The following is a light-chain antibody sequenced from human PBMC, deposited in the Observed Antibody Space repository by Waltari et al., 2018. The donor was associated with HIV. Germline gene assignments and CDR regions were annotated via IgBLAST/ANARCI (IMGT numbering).Light chain of an antibody. CDR2: DVS. CDR1: SSDVGGYNY. J-gene: IGLJ3*02. Sequence: QSALTQPASVSGSPGQSITISCTGTSSDVGGYNYVSWYQQHAGKAPKFMIYDVSNRPSGVSDRFSASKSGNTTSLTISGLQAEDEADYYCSSYTDSTTWVFGGGTKVTVL. CDR3: SSYTDSTTWV. V-gene: IGLV2-14*03.